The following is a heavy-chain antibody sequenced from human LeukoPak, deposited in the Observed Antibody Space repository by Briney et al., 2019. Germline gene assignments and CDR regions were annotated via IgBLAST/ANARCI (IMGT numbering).Heavy chain of an antibody. CDR1: GGSISSGGYY. Sequence: PSETLSLTCTVSGGSISSGGYYWSWIRQPPGKGLEWIGYIYHSGSTYYNPSLKSRVTISVDRSKNQFSLKLSSVTAADTAVYYCARDPMGRGIAARPGKAFDIWGQGTMVTVSS. CDR3: ARDPMGRGIAARPGKAFDI. CDR2: IYHSGST. V-gene: IGHV4-30-2*01. J-gene: IGHJ3*02. D-gene: IGHD6-6*01.